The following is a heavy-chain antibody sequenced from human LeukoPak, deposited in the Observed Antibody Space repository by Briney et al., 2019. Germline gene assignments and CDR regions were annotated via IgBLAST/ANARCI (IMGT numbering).Heavy chain of an antibody. D-gene: IGHD5-24*01. CDR2: IYWDSSSV. CDR1: GFTVSSNY. V-gene: IGHV3-53*01. J-gene: IGHJ3*02. Sequence: GGSLRLSCAASGFTVSSNYMSWVRQAPGKGLEWVSGIYWDSSSVDYADSVKGRFTISRDNAKNSLYLQMNSLRTDDTAVYYCVKDRKSRDLDSLDIWGQGTMVTVSS. CDR3: VKDRKSRDLDSLDI.